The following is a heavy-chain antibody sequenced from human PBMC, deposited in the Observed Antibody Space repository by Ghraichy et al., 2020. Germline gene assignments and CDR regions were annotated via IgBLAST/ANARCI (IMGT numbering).Heavy chain of an antibody. CDR3: ATRPNSIVGTIPWFFN. D-gene: IGHD1-26*01. CDR1: GGSFSGYY. V-gene: IGHV4-34*01. J-gene: IGHJ4*02. Sequence: SQTLSLTCAVYGGSFSGYYWSWIRQPPGKGLEWIGEINHSGSTNYNPYLKSRVTISVDTSKNQFSLKLSSVTAADTAVYYCATRPNSIVGTIPWFFNWGQGTLVTVSS. CDR2: INHSGST.